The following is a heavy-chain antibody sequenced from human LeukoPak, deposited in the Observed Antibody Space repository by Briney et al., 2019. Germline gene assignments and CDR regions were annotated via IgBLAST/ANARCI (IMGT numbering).Heavy chain of an antibody. CDR2: IYYSGST. CDR3: ARSISEVDLAFDI. D-gene: IGHD5-12*01. Sequence: SETLSLTCTVSGGSISSYYWSWIRQPPGKGLEWIGYIYYSGSTNYNPSLKSRVTISVDTSKNRFSLKLSSVTAADTAVYYCARSISEVDLAFDIWGQGTMVTVSS. CDR1: GGSISSYY. V-gene: IGHV4-59*08. J-gene: IGHJ3*02.